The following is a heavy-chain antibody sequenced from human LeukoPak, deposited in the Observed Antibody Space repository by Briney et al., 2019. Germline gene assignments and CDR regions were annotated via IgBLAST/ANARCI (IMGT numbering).Heavy chain of an antibody. D-gene: IGHD3-22*01. CDR1: GGSISSYY. Sequence: SETLSLTCTVSGGSISSYYWSWIRQPPGKGLEWIGYIYYSGSTNYNPSLKSRVTISVDTSKNQFSLKLSSVTAADTAVYYCARTVRYYYDSSGYPYYYYMDVWGKGTTVTISS. J-gene: IGHJ6*03. CDR3: ARTVRYYYDSSGYPYYYYMDV. V-gene: IGHV4-59*01. CDR2: IYYSGST.